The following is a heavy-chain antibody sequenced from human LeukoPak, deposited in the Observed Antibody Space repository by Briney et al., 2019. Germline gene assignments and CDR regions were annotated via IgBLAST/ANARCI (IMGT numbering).Heavy chain of an antibody. CDR3: AKDCEAYCSRECYPPVDY. V-gene: IGHV3-33*06. CDR2: VWYDGSNK. J-gene: IGHJ4*02. Sequence: GGSLRLSCAASGFTFSSYGMHWVRHAPAKGLERVAVVWYDGSNKYYADSVKGRFTISRDNSKNTLYLQMNSLRAEDTAVYYCAKDCEAYCSRECYPPVDYWRQGTLVTVSS. CDR1: GFTFSSYG. D-gene: IGHD2-21*01.